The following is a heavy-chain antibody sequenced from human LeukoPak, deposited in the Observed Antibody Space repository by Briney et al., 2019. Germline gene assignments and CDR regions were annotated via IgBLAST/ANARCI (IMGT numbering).Heavy chain of an antibody. J-gene: IGHJ4*02. CDR1: GFTVSSNY. CDR2: IYSGGST. CDR3: ARGLYCNSISCYSGDY. D-gene: IGHD2-2*01. Sequence: GGSLRLSCAASGFTVSSNYMSWVRQAPGKGLEWVSVIYSGGSTYYADSVKGRFTISRDNAKNSVYLQMNSLRVEDTAVYYCARGLYCNSISCYSGDYWGQGTLVTVSS. V-gene: IGHV3-53*01.